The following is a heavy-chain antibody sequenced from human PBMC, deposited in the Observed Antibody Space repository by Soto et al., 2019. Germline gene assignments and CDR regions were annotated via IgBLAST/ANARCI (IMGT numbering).Heavy chain of an antibody. J-gene: IGHJ4*02. V-gene: IGHV4-4*02. CDR1: GGSISSSNW. Sequence: SSETLSLTCAVSGGSISSSNWWSWVRQPPGKGLEWIGEIYHSGSTNYNPSLKSRVTISVDKSKNQFSLKLSSVTAADTAVYYCAIVRQWPSVFDYWGQGTLVTVSS. CDR3: AIVRQWPSVFDY. D-gene: IGHD6-19*01. CDR2: IYHSGST.